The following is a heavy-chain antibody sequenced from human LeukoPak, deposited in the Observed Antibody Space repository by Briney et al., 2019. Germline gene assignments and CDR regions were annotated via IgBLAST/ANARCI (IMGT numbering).Heavy chain of an antibody. V-gene: IGHV3-23*01. J-gene: IGHJ5*02. CDR3: AKMGSAGWFDP. CDR2: ISGSGGST. Sequence: XSXAMSWXRPXPGXXRGWVSAISGSGGSTYYADSVKGRFTISRDNSKNTLYLQMNSLRAEDTAVYYCAKMGSAGWFDPWGQGTLVTVSS. D-gene: IGHD6-6*01. CDR1: XSXA.